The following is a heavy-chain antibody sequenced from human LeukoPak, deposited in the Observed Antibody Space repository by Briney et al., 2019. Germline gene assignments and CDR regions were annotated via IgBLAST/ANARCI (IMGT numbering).Heavy chain of an antibody. D-gene: IGHD2-15*01. V-gene: IGHV4-30-2*01. CDR1: GGSISSGGYY. CDR3: ARRECSGGSCPFDY. CDR2: IYHSGST. Sequence: SQTLSLTWTVSGGSISSGGYYWSWIRQPPGKGLEWIGYIYHSGSTYYNPSLKSRVTISVDRSKNQFSLKLSSVTAADTAVYYCARRECSGGSCPFDYWGQGTLVTVSS. J-gene: IGHJ4*02.